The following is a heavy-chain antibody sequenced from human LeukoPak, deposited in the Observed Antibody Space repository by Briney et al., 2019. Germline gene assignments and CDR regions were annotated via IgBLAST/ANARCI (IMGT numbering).Heavy chain of an antibody. V-gene: IGHV3-53*05. D-gene: IGHD5-12*01. CDR1: GFIVSKNY. Sequence: PGGSLRLSCAASGFIVSKNYISWVRQAPGKGLEWVSVIYTGGTIYYGDSVKGRFTISRDISKNTVYLQMNSLTIEDTAVYYCARPLEGGYNYFDFWGQGTLVSVSS. CDR2: IYTGGTI. CDR3: ARPLEGGYNYFDF. J-gene: IGHJ4*02.